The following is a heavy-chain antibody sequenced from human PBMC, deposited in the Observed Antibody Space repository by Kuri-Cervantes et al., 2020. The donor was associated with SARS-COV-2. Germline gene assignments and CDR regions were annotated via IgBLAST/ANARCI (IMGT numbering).Heavy chain of an antibody. CDR2: ITSDGSTT. V-gene: IGHV3-74*01. J-gene: IGHJ4*02. CDR1: GFTFSSHW. D-gene: IGHD5-24*01. CDR3: VRGGDGRIVGGDY. Sequence: GGSLRLSCAASGFTFSSHWMHWVRQVPGTGLVWVPRITSDGSTTTYADSVKGRFTISRDNAKNTLYLQMNSLRAEDTALYYCVRGGDGRIVGGDYWGQGILVTVSS.